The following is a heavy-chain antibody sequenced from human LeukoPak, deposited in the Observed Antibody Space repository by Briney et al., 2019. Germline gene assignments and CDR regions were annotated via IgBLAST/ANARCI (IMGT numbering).Heavy chain of an antibody. Sequence: GESLQISCKGSGYSFTNYWIGWVRQMPGKGLEWMGIIYPGDSDTRYSPSFQGQVTISADKSISTAYLQWSSLKASDTAMYYCARRTYSGSYYFDYWGQGTLVTVSS. CDR3: ARRTYSGSYYFDY. CDR2: IYPGDSDT. J-gene: IGHJ4*02. CDR1: GYSFTNYW. D-gene: IGHD1-26*01. V-gene: IGHV5-51*01.